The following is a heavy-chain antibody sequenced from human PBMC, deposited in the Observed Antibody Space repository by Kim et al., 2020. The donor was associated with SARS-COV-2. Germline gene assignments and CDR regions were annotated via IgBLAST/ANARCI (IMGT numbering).Heavy chain of an antibody. CDR1: GFTFSSYS. D-gene: IGHD6-19*01. V-gene: IGHV3-21*01. CDR2: ISSSSSYI. Sequence: GGSLRLSCAASGFTFSSYSMNWVRQAPGKGLEWVSSISSSSSYIYYGDSVKGRFTISRENAKNSLYLQMNSLRAEDTAVYYCARDLGQWLVVRAFDIWV. CDR3: ARDLGQWLVVRAFDI. J-gene: IGHJ3*02.